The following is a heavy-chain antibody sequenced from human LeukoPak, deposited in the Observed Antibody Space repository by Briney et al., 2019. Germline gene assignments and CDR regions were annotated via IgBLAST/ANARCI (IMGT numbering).Heavy chain of an antibody. CDR2: ISGSGTTT. Sequence: PGGSLRLSCVASRFTFSAHAMSWVRQAPGKGPEWVSAISGSGTTTHYADSVRGRFTISRDNSKNTLSLQMNSLRADDTVIYYCAKESQAATCFDYWGQGTLVTVSS. D-gene: IGHD6-25*01. CDR1: RFTFSAHA. CDR3: AKESQAATCFDY. J-gene: IGHJ4*02. V-gene: IGHV3-23*01.